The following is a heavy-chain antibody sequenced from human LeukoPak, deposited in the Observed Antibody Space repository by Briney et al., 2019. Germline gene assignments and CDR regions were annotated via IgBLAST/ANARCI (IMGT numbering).Heavy chain of an antibody. J-gene: IGHJ3*02. Sequence: GGSLRVSCAASGFTFSSYWMDWVRHVPGKGLVWVSGINSDGRMTRYAESVKGRFTISGDNAKNTLYLQMSSLRAEDTAVYYCARVGSTDSPHAFDIWGQGTTVTVSS. CDR2: INSDGRMT. CDR1: GFTFSSYW. CDR3: ARVGSTDSPHAFDI. D-gene: IGHD3-22*01. V-gene: IGHV3-74*01.